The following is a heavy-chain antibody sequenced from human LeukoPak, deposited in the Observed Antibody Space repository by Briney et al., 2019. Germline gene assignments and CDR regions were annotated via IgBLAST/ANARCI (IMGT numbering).Heavy chain of an antibody. CDR3: ARGSGSGSWYSGYYYYYYMDV. D-gene: IGHD6-13*01. CDR2: ISGSGGST. V-gene: IGHV3-23*01. J-gene: IGHJ6*03. CDR1: GFTFNKYA. Sequence: GGSLRLSCAASGFTFNKYAMSWVRQAPGKGLEWVSAISGSGGSTYYADSVKGRFTISRDNSKNTLYLQMNSLRAEDTAVYYCARGSGSGSWYSGYYYYYYMDVWGKGTTVTISS.